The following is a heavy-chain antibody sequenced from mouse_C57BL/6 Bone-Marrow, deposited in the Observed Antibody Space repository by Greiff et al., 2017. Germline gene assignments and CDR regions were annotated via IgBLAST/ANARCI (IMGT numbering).Heavy chain of an antibody. V-gene: IGHV1-19*01. CDR1: GYTFTDYY. CDR3: ARYYGSSLFDY. CDR2: INPYNGGT. J-gene: IGHJ2*01. D-gene: IGHD1-1*01. Sequence: VQLKQSGPVLVKPGASVKMSCKASGYTFTDYYMNWVKQSHGKSLEWIGVINPYNGGTSYNQKFKGKATLTVDKSSSTAYMELNSLTSEDSAVYYCARYYGSSLFDYWGQGTTLTVSS.